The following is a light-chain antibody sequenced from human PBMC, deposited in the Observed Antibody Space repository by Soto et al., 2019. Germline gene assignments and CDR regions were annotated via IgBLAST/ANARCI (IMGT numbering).Light chain of an antibody. CDR1: KDISSS. CDR2: SAS. V-gene: IGKV1D-12*01. J-gene: IGKJ1*01. CDR3: QRADSFPWT. Sequence: RVTQSPSSVSASVGVRVTITCQTSKDISSSVAWYQQKPGKAPNLLNFSASALHRGVPPRFSGSGYGTALTLTVSSLQHDDIAIYECQRADSFPWTFGQGTRVEIK.